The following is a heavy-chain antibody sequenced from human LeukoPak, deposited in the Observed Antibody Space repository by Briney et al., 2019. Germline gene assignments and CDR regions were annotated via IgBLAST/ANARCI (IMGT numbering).Heavy chain of an antibody. CDR1: GFTFSSYA. J-gene: IGHJ5*02. CDR3: AKSLRRIAVAGNWLDP. Sequence: PGGSLRLSCAASGFTFSSYAMSWVRQAPGKGLEWVSAISGSGGSTYYADSVKGRFTISRDNSKNTLYLQMNSLRAEDTAVYYCAKSLRRIAVAGNWLDPWGQGTLVTVSS. V-gene: IGHV3-23*01. D-gene: IGHD6-19*01. CDR2: ISGSGGST.